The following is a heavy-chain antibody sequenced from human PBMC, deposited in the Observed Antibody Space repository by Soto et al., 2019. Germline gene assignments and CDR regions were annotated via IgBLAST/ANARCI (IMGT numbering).Heavy chain of an antibody. D-gene: IGHD2-15*01. CDR1: GFTFSSYV. CDR2: ISGSGASI. J-gene: IGHJ4*02. Sequence: EVQLLESGGNLVQPGGSLRLSCAASGFTFSSYVMSWVRQAPGKGLEWVSTISGSGASIYDADSVKGRFTISRDNSKNTVYLQMNSLRAEDTAVDYCANDGLVSCTGGTCYGSDYWGQGTLVTVSS. CDR3: ANDGLVSCTGGTCYGSDY. V-gene: IGHV3-23*01.